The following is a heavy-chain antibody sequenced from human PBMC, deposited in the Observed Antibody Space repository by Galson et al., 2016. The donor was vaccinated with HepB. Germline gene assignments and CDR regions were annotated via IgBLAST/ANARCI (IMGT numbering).Heavy chain of an antibody. D-gene: IGHD1-14*01. J-gene: IGHJ6*02. CDR3: ARGGSESDV. CDR1: GFHFNTYW. V-gene: IGHV3-7*01. Sequence: LRLSCAGSGFHFNTYWMTWVRQAPGKGLEWVANIKNDGSEEKYVDSVKGRFTITRDNAEWSVSLQMNSLRVEDTAVYYCARGGSESDVWGQGTTVIVSS. CDR2: IKNDGSEE.